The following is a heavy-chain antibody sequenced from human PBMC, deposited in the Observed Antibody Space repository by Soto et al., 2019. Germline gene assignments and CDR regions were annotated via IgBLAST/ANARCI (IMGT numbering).Heavy chain of an antibody. J-gene: IGHJ4*02. V-gene: IGHV3-30-3*01. CDR1: GFTFGDYI. CDR2: ILHDGNDK. Sequence: GESLRLSCAASGFTFGDYIMHWVRQAPGKGLEWVTFILHDGNDKYYADSVKGRFTISRDNSKNTLYLQMNSLRTEDTAMYYCARDAEGGNCDLDYWGQGT. D-gene: IGHD1-26*01. CDR3: ARDAEGGNCDLDY.